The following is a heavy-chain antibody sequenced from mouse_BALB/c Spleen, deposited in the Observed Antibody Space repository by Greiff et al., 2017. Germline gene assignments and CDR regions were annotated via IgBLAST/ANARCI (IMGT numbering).Heavy chain of an antibody. CDR3: ARPVVADYYAMDY. CDR1: GFTFSSFG. J-gene: IGHJ4*01. Sequence: EVKVVESGGGLVQPGGSRKLSCAASGFTFSSFGMHWVRQAPEKGLEWVAYISSGSSTIYYADTVKGRFTISRDNPKNTLFLQMTSLRSEDTAMYYCARPVVADYYAMDYWGQGTSVTVSS. V-gene: IGHV5-17*02. CDR2: ISSGSSTI. D-gene: IGHD1-1*01.